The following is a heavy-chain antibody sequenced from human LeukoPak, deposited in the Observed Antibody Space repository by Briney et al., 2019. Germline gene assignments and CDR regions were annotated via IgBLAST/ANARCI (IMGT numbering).Heavy chain of an antibody. D-gene: IGHD4-23*01. V-gene: IGHV3-48*03. CDR3: ARDPYSGNSDSDYFDY. J-gene: IGHJ4*02. Sequence: PGGSLRPSCAASGFTFSSYEMNWVRQAPGKGLEWVSYISSSGSSIYYADSVKGRFTISRDNAKNSLYLQMNSLRAEDTAVYYCARDPYSGNSDSDYFDYWGQGTLVTASS. CDR2: ISSSGSSI. CDR1: GFTFSSYE.